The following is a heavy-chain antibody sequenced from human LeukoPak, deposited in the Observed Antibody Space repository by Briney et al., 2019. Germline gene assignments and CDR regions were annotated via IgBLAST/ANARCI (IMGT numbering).Heavy chain of an antibody. CDR1: GGSISSSSYY. J-gene: IGHJ3*02. CDR3: ASLAAAAPSGDDAFDI. D-gene: IGHD6-13*01. Sequence: PSGTLSLTCTVSGGSISSSSYYWGWIRQPPGKGLERIGSIYYSGSTYYNPSLKSRVTISVDTSKNQFSLKLSSVTAADTAVYYCASLAAAAPSGDDAFDIWGQGTMVTVSS. V-gene: IGHV4-39*01. CDR2: IYYSGST.